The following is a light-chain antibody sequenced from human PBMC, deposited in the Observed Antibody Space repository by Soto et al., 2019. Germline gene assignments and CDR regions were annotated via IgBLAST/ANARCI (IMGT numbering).Light chain of an antibody. CDR2: LNSDGSH. CDR3: QTWDTGSVI. Sequence: QLVLTQSPSASASLGASVKFTCTLSSWHSSYAIAWHQQQPEKGPRYLMKLNSDGSHNKGDGIPDRFSGSSSGAERYLTISSLQSEDEADYYCQTWDTGSVIFGGGTKLTVL. J-gene: IGLJ2*01. CDR1: SWHSSYA. V-gene: IGLV4-69*01.